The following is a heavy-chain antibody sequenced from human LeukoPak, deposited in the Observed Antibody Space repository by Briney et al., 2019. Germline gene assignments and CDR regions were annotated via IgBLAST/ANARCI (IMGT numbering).Heavy chain of an antibody. CDR3: AKHIVVVPAAIY. CDR1: GFSFSSYA. D-gene: IGHD2-2*01. CDR2: ISGSGGST. V-gene: IGHV3-23*01. J-gene: IGHJ4*02. Sequence: PGGSLRLSCAASGFSFSSYAMSWVRQAPGKGLEWVSAISGSGGSTYYADSVKGRFTISRDNSKNTLYLQMNSLRAEDTAVYYCAKHIVVVPAAIYWGQGTLVTVSS.